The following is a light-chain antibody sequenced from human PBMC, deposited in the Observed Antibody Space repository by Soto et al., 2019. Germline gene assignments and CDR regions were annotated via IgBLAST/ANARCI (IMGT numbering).Light chain of an antibody. CDR3: QQYNGYSRT. Sequence: HTTHSPSTLSATIGDRVNITCRASQSIGDSLAWYQQKPGKAPYLLISDVSSLERGVPSRFSGSGSGTEFTLTISSMQPDDFATFYCQQYNGYSRTFGQGTKV. CDR1: QSIGDS. CDR2: DVS. V-gene: IGKV1-5*01. J-gene: IGKJ1*01.